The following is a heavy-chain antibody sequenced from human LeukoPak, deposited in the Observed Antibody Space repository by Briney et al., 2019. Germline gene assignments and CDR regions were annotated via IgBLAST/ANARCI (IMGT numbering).Heavy chain of an antibody. J-gene: IGHJ4*02. Sequence: PGGSLRLSCAASGFTFSNYGMHWVRQAPGKGLEWVAVMWFDGSNKYHADSMKGRFTISRDNSKNTLYLQMNSLRAEDTAVYYCARDGYYDFWSGPFDYWGQGTLVTVSS. CDR3: ARDGYYDFWSGPFDY. CDR1: GFTFSNYG. CDR2: MWFDGSNK. V-gene: IGHV3-33*01. D-gene: IGHD3-3*01.